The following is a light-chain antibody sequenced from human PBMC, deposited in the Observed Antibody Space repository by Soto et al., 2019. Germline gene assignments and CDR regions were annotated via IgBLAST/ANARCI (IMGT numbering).Light chain of an antibody. J-gene: IGKJ3*01. CDR2: AAS. V-gene: IGKV1-12*01. Sequence: DMQMTQSPSSVSASLGDRVTITCRASQDISGWLAWYQQKPGKAPNLLISAASGLQSGVPSRFSGSESGRDFALTITGLQPEDFATYYCQQANTFQFAFGPGTKVD. CDR1: QDISGW. CDR3: QQANTFQFA.